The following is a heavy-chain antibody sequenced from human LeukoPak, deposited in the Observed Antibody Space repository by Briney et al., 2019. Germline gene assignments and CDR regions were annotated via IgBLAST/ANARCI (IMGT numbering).Heavy chain of an antibody. CDR3: VRVDCRDEGIYY. D-gene: IGHD3/OR15-3a*01. CDR1: GFSFSGYW. CDR2: INQDGSKK. J-gene: IGHJ4*02. V-gene: IGHV3-7*04. Sequence: PGGFLRLSCTASGFSFSGYWMTWVRQTPGKGLEWVANINQDGSKKSYVDSVRGRFTISRDSAKNSLYLQMNSLRAEDTAVYHCVRVDCRDEGIYYWGQGTLVTVSS.